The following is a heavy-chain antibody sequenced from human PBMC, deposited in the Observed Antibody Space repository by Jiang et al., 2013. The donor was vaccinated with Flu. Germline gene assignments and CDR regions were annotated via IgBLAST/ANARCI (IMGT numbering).Heavy chain of an antibody. V-gene: IGHV4-61*02. CDR1: GGSISTGSYY. Sequence: PGLVKPSQTLSLACTVSGGSISTGSYYWSWMRQPAGKELEWLGRIHTTGSTTYNPSLASRVTISMDRSKNQFSLELRSVTAADMAIYFCARAGYPLYSDHWGQGILVTVSS. CDR3: ARAGYPLYSDH. D-gene: IGHD2-15*01. CDR2: IHTTGST. J-gene: IGHJ4*02.